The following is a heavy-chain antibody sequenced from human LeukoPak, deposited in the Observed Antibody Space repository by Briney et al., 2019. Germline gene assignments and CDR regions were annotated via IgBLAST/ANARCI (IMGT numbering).Heavy chain of an antibody. D-gene: IGHD6-13*01. CDR2: IYYSGST. CDR1: GGSISSSSYY. CDR3: ARAAAAGTGWFDP. V-gene: IGHV4-39*01. J-gene: IGHJ5*02. Sequence: TSETLSLTCTVSGGSISSSSYYWGWIRQPPGKGLEWIGSIYYSGSTYYNPSLKSRVTISVDTSKNQFSLKLSSVTAADTAVYYCARAAAAGTGWFDPWGQGTLVTVSS.